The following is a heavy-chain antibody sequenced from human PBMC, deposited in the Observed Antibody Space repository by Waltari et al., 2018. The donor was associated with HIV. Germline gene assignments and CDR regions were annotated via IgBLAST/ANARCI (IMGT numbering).Heavy chain of an antibody. V-gene: IGHV3-21*04. CDR3: VRDHPGYVPIDY. CDR1: GFTFSQFS. CDR2: VERDNKES. D-gene: IGHD5-12*01. J-gene: IGHJ4*02. Sequence: EESGGGGVEPGGSLRLSCVASGFTFSQFSMNWVRQSPGRGLEWVASVERDNKESFYAESVKGRFTISRDNNEDSLFLHMDALKVEDTATYFCVRDHPGYVPIDYWGQGTSVTV.